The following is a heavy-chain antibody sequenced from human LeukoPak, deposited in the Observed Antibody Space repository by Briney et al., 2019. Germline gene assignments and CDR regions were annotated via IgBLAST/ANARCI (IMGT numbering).Heavy chain of an antibody. V-gene: IGHV1-2*02. CDR1: GYTFTGYY. D-gene: IGHD1-7*01. CDR3: ARGVKITGTTWFDP. Sequence: ASVKVSCKASGYTFTGYYMYWVRQAPGQGLEWMGWINPNSGGTNYAQKFQGRVTMTRDTSISTAYMELSRLRSDDTAVYYCARGVKITGTTWFDPWGQGTLVTVSS. J-gene: IGHJ5*02. CDR2: INPNSGGT.